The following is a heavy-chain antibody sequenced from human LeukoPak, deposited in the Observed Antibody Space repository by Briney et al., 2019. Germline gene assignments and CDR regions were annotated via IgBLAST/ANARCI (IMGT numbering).Heavy chain of an antibody. J-gene: IGHJ4*02. CDR2: IYTSGST. CDR1: GGSISSYY. CDR3: AGDYSSSWYSRLDY. D-gene: IGHD6-13*01. V-gene: IGHV4-4*07. Sequence: PSETPSLTCTVSGGSISSYYWSWIRQPAGKGLEWIGRIYTSGSTNYNPSLKSRVTMSEDTSKNQFSLKLSSVTAADTAVYYCAGDYSSSWYSRLDYWGQGTLVTVSS.